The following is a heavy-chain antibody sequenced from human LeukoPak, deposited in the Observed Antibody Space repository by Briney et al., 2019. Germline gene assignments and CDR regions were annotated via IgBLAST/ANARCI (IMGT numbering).Heavy chain of an antibody. CDR3: ASGGVVQGVNWFDP. V-gene: IGHV4-59*01. CDR2: IYYSGST. J-gene: IGHJ5*02. D-gene: IGHD3-10*01. Sequence: PSETLSLTCTVSGGSISSYYWSWIRQPPGKGLEWIGYIYYSGSTNYNPSLKSRVTISVDTSKNQSSLKLSSVTAADTAVYYCASGGVVQGVNWFDPWGQGTLVTVSS. CDR1: GGSISSYY.